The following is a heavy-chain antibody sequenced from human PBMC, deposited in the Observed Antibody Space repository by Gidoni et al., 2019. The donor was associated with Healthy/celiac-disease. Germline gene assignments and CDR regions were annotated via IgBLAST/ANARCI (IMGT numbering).Heavy chain of an antibody. J-gene: IGHJ4*02. CDR1: GFTFSSYG. Sequence: QVQLVESGGGVVQPGRSLRLSCAASGFTFSSYGMHWVRQAPGKGLEWVAVISYDGSNKYYADSVKGRFTISRDNSKNTLYLQMNSLRAEDTAVYYCAKGSGKYSSSWCLGWGQGTLVTVSS. CDR2: ISYDGSNK. D-gene: IGHD6-13*01. V-gene: IGHV3-30*18. CDR3: AKGSGKYSSSWCLG.